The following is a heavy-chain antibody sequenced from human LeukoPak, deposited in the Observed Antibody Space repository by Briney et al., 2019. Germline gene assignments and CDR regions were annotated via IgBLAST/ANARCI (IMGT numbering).Heavy chain of an antibody. Sequence: SETLSLTCTVSGYSISSGYYWGWIRQPPGKGLEWIGSIYHSGSTYYNPSLKSRVTISVDTSKNQFSLKLSSVTAADTAVYYCARMSGIPYYFDYWGQGTLVTVSS. J-gene: IGHJ4*02. D-gene: IGHD2-21*01. CDR1: GYSISSGYY. CDR2: IYHSGST. CDR3: ARMSGIPYYFDY. V-gene: IGHV4-38-2*02.